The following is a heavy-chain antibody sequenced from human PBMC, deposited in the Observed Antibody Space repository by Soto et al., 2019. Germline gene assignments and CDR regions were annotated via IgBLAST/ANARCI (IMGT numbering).Heavy chain of an antibody. CDR2: IYHSGST. J-gene: IGHJ4*02. Sequence: LSLTCAVSGGSISSGGYSWSWIRQPPGKGLEWIGYIYHSGSTYYNPSLKSRVTISVDTSKNQFSLKLSSVTAADTAVYYCAGTRGYCSGGSCPTVVDYWGQGTLVTVSS. CDR1: GGSISSGGYS. V-gene: IGHV4-30-2*02. CDR3: AGTRGYCSGGSCPTVVDY. D-gene: IGHD2-15*01.